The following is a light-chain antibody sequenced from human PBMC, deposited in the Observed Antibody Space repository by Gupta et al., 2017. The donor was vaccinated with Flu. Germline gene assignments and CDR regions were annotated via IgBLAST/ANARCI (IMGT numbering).Light chain of an antibody. CDR2: DVN. Sequence: QSALTQPPSASGSPGQSITISCTGTSSDVGGYNYVSWYQQHPGKAPNLMIYDVNNRPSGVSNRFSGSKSGNTASLTISGLQAEDEADYYCSSYTSSSSSHVVFGGGTKLTVL. V-gene: IGLV2-14*01. CDR1: SSDVGGYNY. CDR3: SSYTSSSSSHVV. J-gene: IGLJ2*01.